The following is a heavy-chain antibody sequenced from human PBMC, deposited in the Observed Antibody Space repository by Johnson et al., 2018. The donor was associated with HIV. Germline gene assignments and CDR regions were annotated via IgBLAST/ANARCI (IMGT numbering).Heavy chain of an antibody. J-gene: IGHJ3*02. CDR3: AKRLTYANSLDAFDI. D-gene: IGHD3-16*01. Sequence: VQLVESGGGVVQPGRSLRLSCAASGFTFSSYAMHWVRQAPGKGLEWVAVISYDGSNKFYADSVKGRFTISRDNSKNTLHLQMNSLRAEDTAVYYCAKRLTYANSLDAFDIWGQGTMVTVSS. CDR2: ISYDGSNK. V-gene: IGHV3-30*04. CDR1: GFTFSSYA.